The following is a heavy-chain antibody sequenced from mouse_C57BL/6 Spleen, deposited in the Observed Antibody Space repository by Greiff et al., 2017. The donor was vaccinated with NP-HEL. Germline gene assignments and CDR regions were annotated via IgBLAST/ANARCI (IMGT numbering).Heavy chain of an antibody. CDR2: IDPSDSET. J-gene: IGHJ3*01. V-gene: IGHV1-52*01. CDR1: GYTFTSYW. Sequence: QVQLKQPGAELVRPGSSVKLSCKASGYTFTSYWMHWVKQRPIQGLEWIGNIDPSDSETHYNQKFKDKATLTVDKSSSTAYMQLSSLTSEDSAVYYCASGYYGSSWFAYWGQGTLVTVSA. CDR3: ASGYYGSSWFAY. D-gene: IGHD1-1*01.